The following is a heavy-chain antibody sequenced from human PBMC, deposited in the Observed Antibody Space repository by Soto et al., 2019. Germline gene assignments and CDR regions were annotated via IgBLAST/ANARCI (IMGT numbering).Heavy chain of an antibody. V-gene: IGHV3-21*01. Sequence: EVQLVESGGGLGKPGGSLRLSCAASGFTFSSYSMNWVRQAPGKGLEWVSSISSSSSYIYYADSVKGRFTISRDNAKNSLYLQMNSLRAEYTAVYYCARGSGYCSGGSCRGGMDVWGQGTTVTVSS. CDR3: ARGSGYCSGGSCRGGMDV. J-gene: IGHJ6*02. CDR1: GFTFSSYS. CDR2: ISSSSSYI. D-gene: IGHD2-15*01.